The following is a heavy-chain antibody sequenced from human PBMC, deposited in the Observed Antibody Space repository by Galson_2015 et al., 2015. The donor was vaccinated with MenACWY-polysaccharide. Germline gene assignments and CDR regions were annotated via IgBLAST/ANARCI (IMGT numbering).Heavy chain of an antibody. CDR1: GGSVKNSY. CDR3: AGGRALTDY. Sequence: LSLTCSLSGGSVKNSYWSWFRQPPGRGLEWIGYIFYTGSTTYNPSLKSRVTISIAASESHFSLNLTSVTAADTAVYYCAGGRALTDYWGQGTLVTVSS. J-gene: IGHJ4*02. V-gene: IGHV4-59*02. CDR2: IFYTGST.